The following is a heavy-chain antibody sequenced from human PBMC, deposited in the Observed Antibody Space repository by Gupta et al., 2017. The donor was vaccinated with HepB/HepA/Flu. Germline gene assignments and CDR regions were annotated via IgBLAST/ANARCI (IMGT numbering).Heavy chain of an antibody. Sequence: QVQLVESGGGVVQPGRSLRLSCAASGFNFITYGMHWVRTAPGKRLEWVALISYDGSNKYFADSVKGRFTISRDNSKDTLYLQMNSLRPEDTAVYYCARDHCTTTSCSHYYFDFWGQGTLVTVSS. V-gene: IGHV3-30*03. CDR3: ARDHCTTTSCSHYYFDF. CDR1: GFNFITYG. D-gene: IGHD2-2*01. CDR2: ISYDGSNK. J-gene: IGHJ4*02.